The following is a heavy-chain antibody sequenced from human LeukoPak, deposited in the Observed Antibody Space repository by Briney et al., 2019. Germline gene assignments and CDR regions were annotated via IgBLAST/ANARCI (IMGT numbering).Heavy chain of an antibody. Sequence: GGSLRLSCVPAGFTFSTYWIGWVRQAQGEGRGWGAKIKKEGKEKNYIDSVKGRFTISRDNAKNSLYLQMTSLRAEDRAMYFCARESAGNDYWGQRTLVTVSS. J-gene: IGHJ4*02. D-gene: IGHD6-13*01. V-gene: IGHV3-7*01. CDR1: GFTFSTYW. CDR3: ARESAGNDY. CDR2: IKKEGKEK.